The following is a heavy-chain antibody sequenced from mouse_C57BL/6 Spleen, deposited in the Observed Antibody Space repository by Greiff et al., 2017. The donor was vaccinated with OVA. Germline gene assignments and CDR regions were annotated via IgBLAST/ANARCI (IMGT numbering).Heavy chain of an antibody. CDR3: AREPSTYYYGSSPLGYFDV. D-gene: IGHD1-1*01. J-gene: IGHJ1*03. CDR1: GFTFSSYG. Sequence: EVQGVESGGDLVKPGGSLKLSCAASGFTFSSYGMSWVRQTPDKRLEWVATISSGGSYTYYPDSVKGRFTISRDKAKNTLYLQRSSLKSEDTAMYYCAREPSTYYYGSSPLGYFDVWGTGTTVTVSS. V-gene: IGHV5-6*01. CDR2: ISSGGSYT.